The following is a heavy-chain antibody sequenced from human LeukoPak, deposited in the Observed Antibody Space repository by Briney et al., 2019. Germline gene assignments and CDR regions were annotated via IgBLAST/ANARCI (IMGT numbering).Heavy chain of an antibody. CDR1: GYSISNGYY. J-gene: IGHJ6*03. CDR3: ARQHDSYYYYYIDV. Sequence: SETLYLTCAVSGYSISNGYYWVWIRQPPGRGLEWIGSLYHSDSAYYNTSLRSRVSMSVDTSKNQFSLTLSFVTAADTAVYYCARQHDSYYYYYIDVWDSGTTVTVSS. V-gene: IGHV4-38-2*01. CDR2: LYHSDSA.